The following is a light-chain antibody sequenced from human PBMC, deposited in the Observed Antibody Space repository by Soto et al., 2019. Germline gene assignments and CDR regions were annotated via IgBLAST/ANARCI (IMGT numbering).Light chain of an antibody. CDR1: QSVGSRY. J-gene: IGKJ2*01. V-gene: IGKV3-20*01. CDR2: AAS. CDR3: QQSDGSLPST. Sequence: EIILTQSPGTLSLSPGERATLSCRASQSVGSRYIAWYQQKPGLAPRLLIYAASSRATGLPDRFTGSASGTAFSLTISRPDPDDSALYYCQQSDGSLPSTFGHRTKLEIK.